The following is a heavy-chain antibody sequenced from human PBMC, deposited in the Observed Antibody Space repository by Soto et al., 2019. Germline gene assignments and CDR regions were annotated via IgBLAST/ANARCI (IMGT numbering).Heavy chain of an antibody. V-gene: IGHV2-5*02. D-gene: IGHD6-13*01. CDR2: IYWDDDK. J-gene: IGHJ4*02. CDR1: GFSPTTIGVG. CDR3: AHSVQDSSSWTGFDY. Sequence: QIPLKDSGPTLGKPTQTLTLTGTSSGFSPTTIGVGWGGFVQPPGKPLEWLALIYWDDDKRYSPSLNNRLTITKDTSKNQVVLTMTNMDPVDTATYYCAHSVQDSSSWTGFDYWGQGTLVTVSS.